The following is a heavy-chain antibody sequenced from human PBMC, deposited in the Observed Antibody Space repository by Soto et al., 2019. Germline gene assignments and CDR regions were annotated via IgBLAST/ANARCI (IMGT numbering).Heavy chain of an antibody. J-gene: IGHJ4*02. V-gene: IGHV4-39*01. CDR2: IYYSGST. Sequence: SETLSLTCTVSGGSISSSRYYWGWIRQPPGKGLEWIGSIYYSGSTYYNPSLKSRVTISVDTSKNQFSLKLSSVTAADTAVYYCARGYFDWLWIGRFDYWGQGTLVTVSS. CDR1: GGSISSSRYY. D-gene: IGHD3-9*01. CDR3: ARGYFDWLWIGRFDY.